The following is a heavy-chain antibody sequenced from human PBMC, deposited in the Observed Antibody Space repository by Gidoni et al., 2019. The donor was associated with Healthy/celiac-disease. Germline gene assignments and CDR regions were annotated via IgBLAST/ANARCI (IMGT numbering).Heavy chain of an antibody. CDR3: ARRFSYDAFDI. CDR2: IYYSGST. J-gene: IGHJ3*02. V-gene: IGHV4-39*01. Sequence: QLQLQESGPGLVKPSETLSLTCTVSGGSISSSYYSWGWIRQPPGKGLVWIGSIYYSGSTYYNPSLKSRVTISVDTSRTQFSLKLSSVTAADTAVYYCARRFSYDAFDIWGQGTMVTVSS. CDR1: GGSISSSYYS.